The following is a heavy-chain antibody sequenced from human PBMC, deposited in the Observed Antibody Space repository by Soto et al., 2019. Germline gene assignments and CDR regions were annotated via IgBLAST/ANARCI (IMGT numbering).Heavy chain of an antibody. J-gene: IGHJ5*01. D-gene: IGHD3-22*01. V-gene: IGHV3-21*01. Sequence: GGSLRLSCAASGFTFSTYGMNWVRQAPGKGLEWLSSISDSGHYIYYADSVKGRFTISRDNAKNSLFLQTNSLRGEDTAVYYCARSGLALPYSASHWFDPWGQGTLVTVSS. CDR2: ISDSGHYI. CDR1: GFTFSTYG. CDR3: ARSGLALPYSASHWFDP.